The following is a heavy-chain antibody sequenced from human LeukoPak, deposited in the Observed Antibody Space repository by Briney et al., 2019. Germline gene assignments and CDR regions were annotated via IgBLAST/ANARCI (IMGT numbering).Heavy chain of an antibody. J-gene: IGHJ3*02. CDR2: ISPNSDGT. D-gene: IGHD4-17*01. CDR1: GYTFTGYY. V-gene: IGHV1-2*02. Sequence: GASVKVSCKASGYTFTGYYVHWVRQAPGQGLEWMGWISPNSDGTNYAQKFQGRVTMTRDTSISTLYMEVYSLRSDDTAVYYCTRAGDRDAFDIWGQGTMVTVSS. CDR3: TRAGDRDAFDI.